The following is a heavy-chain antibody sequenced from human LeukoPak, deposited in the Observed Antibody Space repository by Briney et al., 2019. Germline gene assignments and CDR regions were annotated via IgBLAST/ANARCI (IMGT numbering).Heavy chain of an antibody. CDR3: ARGGTAMATRRTYYFDY. J-gene: IGHJ4*02. CDR2: IYYSGST. D-gene: IGHD5-18*01. CDR1: GGSISSGDYY. V-gene: IGHV4-30-4*01. Sequence: PSQTLSLTCTVSGGSISSGDYYWSWIRQPPGKGLEWIGYIYYSGSTYYNPSLKSRVTISVDTSKNQFSLKLSSVTAADTAVYYCARGGTAMATRRTYYFDYWGQGTLVTVSS.